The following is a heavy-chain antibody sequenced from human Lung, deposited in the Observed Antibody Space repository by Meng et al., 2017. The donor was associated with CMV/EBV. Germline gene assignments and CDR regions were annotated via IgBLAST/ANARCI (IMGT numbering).Heavy chain of an antibody. CDR2: IRYDGNNK. J-gene: IGHJ4*01. CDR3: ASYTQAWYNSGS. V-gene: IGHV3-30*02. Sequence: GGSXRLXCAASGFTFSIYGMHWVRQAPGKGLEWVAFIRYDGNNKYYRDSVKGRFTISRDNSKNTLYLQMNRLRPDDTAVYYCASYTQAWYNSGSWGHGTXVTVSS. CDR1: GFTFSIYG. D-gene: IGHD6-19*01.